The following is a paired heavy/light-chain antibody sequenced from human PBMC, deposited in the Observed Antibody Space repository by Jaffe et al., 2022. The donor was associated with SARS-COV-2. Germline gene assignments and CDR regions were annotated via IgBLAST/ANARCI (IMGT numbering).Light chain of an antibody. J-gene: IGLJ2*01. V-gene: IGLV2-8*01. CDR3: SSYAGSNNVI. Sequence: QSALTQPPSASGSPGQSVTISCTGTSSDVGGYNYVSWYQQHPGRAPKLMIYDVAYRPSGVPDRFSGSKSGNTASLTVSGLQAEDEADYYCSSYAGSNNVIFGGGTKLTVL. CDR2: DVA. CDR1: SSDVGGYNY.
Heavy chain of an antibody. J-gene: IGHJ3*01. D-gene: IGHD2-2*01. CDR2: ISTYNGNT. V-gene: IGHV1-18*01. CDR1: GYTFKNYG. Sequence: QVQLVQSGAEVEKPGASVKVSCRASGYTFKNYGINWVRQAPGQGLQWMGLISTYNGNTVYAQSLQGRVTMTTDTSTNTAYMELRSLRSDDTAVYYCAREDCYSTSCYAFDVWGQGTMVTVSS. CDR3: AREDCYSTSCYAFDV.